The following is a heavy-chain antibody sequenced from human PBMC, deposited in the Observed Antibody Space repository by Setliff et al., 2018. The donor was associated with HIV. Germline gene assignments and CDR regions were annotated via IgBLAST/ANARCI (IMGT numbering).Heavy chain of an antibody. CDR3: ARDYVWGRRAFDI. CDR2: IKPDGSEK. Sequence: SLRLSRAASGFTFSNYWMSWVRQTPGKGLEWVANIKPDGSEKYYVDSVKGRFTISRDSAENSLYLQMNSLRAEDTAVYYCARDYVWGRRAFDIWGPGTMVTVSS. V-gene: IGHV3-7*01. D-gene: IGHD3-16*01. J-gene: IGHJ3*02. CDR1: GFTFSNYW.